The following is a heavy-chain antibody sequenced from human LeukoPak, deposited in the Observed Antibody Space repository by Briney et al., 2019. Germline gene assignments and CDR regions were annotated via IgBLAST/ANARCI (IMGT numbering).Heavy chain of an antibody. CDR1: GFTFTNYW. D-gene: IGHD3-22*01. Sequence: PGGSLRLSCAASGFTFTNYWMHWVRQAPGKGLVWVSRTNIDGSSTSYADAVKGRFTISRDNAKNTLYLQMNSLRAEDTAVYYCAREPADSDGYYSDYWGQGTLVTVSS. CDR3: AREPADSDGYYSDY. V-gene: IGHV3-74*01. J-gene: IGHJ4*02. CDR2: TNIDGSST.